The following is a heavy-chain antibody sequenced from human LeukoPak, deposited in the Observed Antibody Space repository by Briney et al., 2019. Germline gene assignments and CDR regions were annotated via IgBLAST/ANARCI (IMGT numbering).Heavy chain of an antibody. Sequence: GGSLRLSCAASGFTFSSYWTHWVRQAPGKGLVWVSRINSDGSSTSYADSVKGRLTISRDNAKNTLYLQMNSLRVEDTAVYYCARGIMRYYGTDVWGKGTTVTVSS. J-gene: IGHJ6*04. CDR2: INSDGSST. V-gene: IGHV3-74*01. CDR1: GFTFSSYW. D-gene: IGHD3-16*01. CDR3: ARGIMRYYGTDV.